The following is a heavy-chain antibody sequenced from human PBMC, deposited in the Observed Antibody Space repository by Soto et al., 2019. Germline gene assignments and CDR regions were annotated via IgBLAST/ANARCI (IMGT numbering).Heavy chain of an antibody. D-gene: IGHD6-6*01. CDR1: GYTFTGYY. J-gene: IGHJ6*02. V-gene: IGHV1-2*02. Sequence: QVQLVQSGAEVKKPGASVKVSCKASGYTFTGYYMHWVRQAPGQGLEWMGCINPNSGGTNYAQKFQGRVTMTRDTSISTAYMELSRLRSDDTAVYYCARTHSSSWFYYYYGMDVWGQGTTVTVSS. CDR3: ARTHSSSWFYYYYGMDV. CDR2: INPNSGGT.